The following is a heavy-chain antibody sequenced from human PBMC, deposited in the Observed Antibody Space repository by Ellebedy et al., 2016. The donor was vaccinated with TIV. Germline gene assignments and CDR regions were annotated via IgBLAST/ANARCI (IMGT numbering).Heavy chain of an antibody. D-gene: IGHD3-16*02. CDR2: IDHSGIT. Sequence: SETLSLXXAVYGGSFSGYYWTWIRQPPGKGLEWIGEIDHSGITNYNPSLKSRVTISVDTSKNQFSLKVSSVTAADTAVYYCARVRLGELSSIDYWGQGTLVTVSS. J-gene: IGHJ4*02. CDR1: GGSFSGYY. CDR3: ARVRLGELSSIDY. V-gene: IGHV4-34*01.